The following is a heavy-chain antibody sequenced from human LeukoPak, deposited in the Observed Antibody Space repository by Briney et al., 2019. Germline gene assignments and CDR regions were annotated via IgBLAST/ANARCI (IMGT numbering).Heavy chain of an antibody. CDR2: ISACNGNT. J-gene: IGHJ6*02. V-gene: IGHV1-18*01. CDR3: ARGAREQQPDYYYGLDV. CDR1: GNTFTNYG. D-gene: IGHD6-13*01. Sequence: ASVKVSCKASGNTFTNYGFSWVRQAPGQGLEWMGWISACNGNTNYTQKLQGRVTMTTDAPTSTAYMELRSLRSDDTAVYYCARGAREQQPDYYYGLDVWGQGTTVTVSS.